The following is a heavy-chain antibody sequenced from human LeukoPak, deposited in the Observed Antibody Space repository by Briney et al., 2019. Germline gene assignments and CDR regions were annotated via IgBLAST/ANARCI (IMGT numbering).Heavy chain of an antibody. Sequence: GASVKVSCKASGGTFSSYAISWVRQAPGQGLEWMGGIIPIFGTANYAQKFQGRVTITADESTSTAYMELSSLRSEDTAVYYCAREGIAAAGDYYYYGMDVWGQGTTVTVSS. CDR2: IIPIFGTA. CDR3: AREGIAAAGDYYYYGMDV. J-gene: IGHJ6*02. D-gene: IGHD6-13*01. CDR1: GGTFSSYA. V-gene: IGHV1-69*13.